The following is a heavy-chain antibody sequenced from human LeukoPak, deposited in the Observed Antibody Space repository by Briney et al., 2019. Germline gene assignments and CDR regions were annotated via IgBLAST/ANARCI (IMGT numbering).Heavy chain of an antibody. Sequence: GGSLRLSCAASGFTFSSYALSWVRQAPGKGLEWVSAISGSGGSTCYADSVKGRFTISRDNSKNTLYLQMNSLRAEDTAVYYCAKLKGYYDSSGPFDYWGQGTLVTVSS. CDR1: GFTFSSYA. D-gene: IGHD3-22*01. CDR2: ISGSGGST. V-gene: IGHV3-23*01. CDR3: AKLKGYYDSSGPFDY. J-gene: IGHJ4*02.